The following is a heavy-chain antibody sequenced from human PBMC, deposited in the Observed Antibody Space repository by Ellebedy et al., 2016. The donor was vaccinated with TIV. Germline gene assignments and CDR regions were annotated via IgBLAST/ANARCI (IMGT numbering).Heavy chain of an antibody. Sequence: GGSLRLXXAASGFTVSSNYMSWVRQAPGKGLEWVSVIYSGGSTYYADSVKGRFTISRDNSKNTLYLQMNSLRAEDTAVYYCARSMVRGVRSRYYYGMDVWGQGTTVTVSS. CDR2: IYSGGST. J-gene: IGHJ6*02. D-gene: IGHD3-10*01. CDR3: ARSMVRGVRSRYYYGMDV. V-gene: IGHV3-53*01. CDR1: GFTVSSNY.